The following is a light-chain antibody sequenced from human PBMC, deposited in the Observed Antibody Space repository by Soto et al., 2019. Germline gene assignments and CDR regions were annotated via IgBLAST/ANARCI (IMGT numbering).Light chain of an antibody. Sequence: EIVLTQSPGTLSLSPGERATLSCRASQSVRSNFLAWYQQKPGQAPRLLIYGASNRATGIPDRFSGSGSGTDCTLTITRLEPEDFAMYYCQRYDSFRTFGQGTKVEI. CDR1: QSVRSNF. J-gene: IGKJ1*01. CDR2: GAS. V-gene: IGKV3-20*01. CDR3: QRYDSFRT.